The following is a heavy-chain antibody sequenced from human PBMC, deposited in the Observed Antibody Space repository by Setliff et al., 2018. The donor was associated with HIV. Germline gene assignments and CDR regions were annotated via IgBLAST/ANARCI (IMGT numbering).Heavy chain of an antibody. CDR3: ARALAGGSGWNYFDL. D-gene: IGHD6-19*01. V-gene: IGHV4-34*01. Sequence: PSETLSLTCAVYGGSFSGYYWSWIRQPPGKGLEWIGEINHSGSTNYNPSLKSRVTISVDTSKDQFSLNLDSVTAADTAVYFCARALAGGSGWNYFDLWGPGTLVTVSS. CDR1: GGSFSGYY. CDR2: INHSGST. J-gene: IGHJ4*02.